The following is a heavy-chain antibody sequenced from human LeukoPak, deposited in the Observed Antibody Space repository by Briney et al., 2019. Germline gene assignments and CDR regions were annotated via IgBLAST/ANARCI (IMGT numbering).Heavy chain of an antibody. CDR1: GSTFSGYW. D-gene: IGHD1-14*01. V-gene: IGHV3-7*01. J-gene: IGHJ4*02. CDR3: TRDRSRAEDD. CDR2: INQGESDK. Sequence: GGSLRLSCAASGSTFSGYWMSWVRQAPGKGLKWMANINQGESDKYYVDSVKGRFTISGDNANNLLYLEMNSLRGEDTAVYYCTRDRSRAEDDWGQGTLVTVSS.